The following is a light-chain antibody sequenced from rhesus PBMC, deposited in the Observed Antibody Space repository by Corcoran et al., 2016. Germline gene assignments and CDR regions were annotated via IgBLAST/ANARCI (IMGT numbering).Light chain of an antibody. CDR2: KES. CDR3: QQYSSSSYS. Sequence: DIKMTQSPSSLSASVGDTVTITCWASQSISSWLAWYPQKPGKAPKLLIYKESLLQSGVTSRFSGSGSGTDVTLTISSLQSEDFATYYGQQYSSSSYSCGQGTKGEIK. J-gene: IGKJ2*01. CDR1: QSISSW. V-gene: IGKV1-22*01.